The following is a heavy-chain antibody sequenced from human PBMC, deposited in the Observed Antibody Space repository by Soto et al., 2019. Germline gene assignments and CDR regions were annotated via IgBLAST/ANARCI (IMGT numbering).Heavy chain of an antibody. CDR3: ARGWFGPDV. J-gene: IGHJ6*04. CDR2: IDNAGTAS. V-gene: IGHV3-74*01. Sequence: EVQLVESGGGLVQPGGSLRLSCAASGFTLSGRSMHWVRQAPGKGLVWVSGIDNAGTASTYADSVKGRFTSSRDNAKNMLYLQMNRLRVEDTAVYYCARGWFGPDVWGIGTTVTVSS. D-gene: IGHD3-10*01. CDR1: GFTLSGRS.